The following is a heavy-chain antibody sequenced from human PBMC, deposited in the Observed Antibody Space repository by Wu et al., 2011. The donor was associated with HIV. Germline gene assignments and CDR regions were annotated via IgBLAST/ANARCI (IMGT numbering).Heavy chain of an antibody. Sequence: QVQLVQSGAEVKKPGSSVKVSCKASGGTFSSYSISWVRQAPGQGLEWMGGIIPIFPTANYAQKFQGRVTITADKSTTTAYMELSSLRSDDTAVYYCAGEDWDYYDSSDAHDVFDIWGQGTKVTVSS. CDR1: GGTFSSYS. V-gene: IGHV1-69*14. D-gene: IGHD3-22*01. J-gene: IGHJ3*02. CDR3: AGEDWDYYDSSDAHDVFDI. CDR2: IIPIFPTA.